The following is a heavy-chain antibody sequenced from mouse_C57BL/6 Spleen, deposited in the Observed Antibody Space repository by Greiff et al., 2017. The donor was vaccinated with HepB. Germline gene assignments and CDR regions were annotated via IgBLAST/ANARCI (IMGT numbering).Heavy chain of an antibody. Sequence: VKLMESGPGLVQPSQSLSITCTVSGFSLTSYGVHWVRQSPGKGLEWLGVIWSGGSTDYNAAFISRLSISKDNSKSQVFFKMNSLQADDTAIYYCARTSHLYSNYGLGYWGQGTTLTVSS. V-gene: IGHV2-2*01. D-gene: IGHD2-5*01. CDR2: IWSGGST. J-gene: IGHJ2*01. CDR3: ARTSHLYSNYGLGY. CDR1: GFSLTSYG.